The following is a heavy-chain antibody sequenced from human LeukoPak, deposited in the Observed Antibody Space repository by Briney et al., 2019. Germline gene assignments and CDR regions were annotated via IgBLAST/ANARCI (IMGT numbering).Heavy chain of an antibody. Sequence: PSETLSLTCTISGGSISGGGYYWSWIRQPAGKGLEWIGRIYSSGSTTYNPSLKNRVAVSADTSKNQFSLKLSSVTAADTAIYYCARVTKVDSLGSYYNWGFWFDPWGQGTLVTVSS. J-gene: IGHJ5*02. CDR1: GGSISGGGYY. CDR2: IYSSGST. D-gene: IGHD3-10*01. V-gene: IGHV4-61*02. CDR3: ARVTKVDSLGSYYNWGFWFDP.